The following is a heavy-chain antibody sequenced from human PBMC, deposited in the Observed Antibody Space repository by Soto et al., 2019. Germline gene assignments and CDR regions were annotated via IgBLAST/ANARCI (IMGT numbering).Heavy chain of an antibody. D-gene: IGHD3-16*02. J-gene: IGHJ4*02. CDR2: IYSGGNT. CDR1: GFTVSSNY. CDR3: ARDPVGGFIGNGAAPDY. Sequence: EVQVVESGGGLVQPGGSLRLSCAVTGFTVSSNYMNWVRQAPGKGLEWVSVIYSGGNTYYADSVKGRFTISRDNSKNTVYLQMNSLRAEDTAVYYCARDPVGGFIGNGAAPDYWGQGTLVTVSS. V-gene: IGHV3-66*01.